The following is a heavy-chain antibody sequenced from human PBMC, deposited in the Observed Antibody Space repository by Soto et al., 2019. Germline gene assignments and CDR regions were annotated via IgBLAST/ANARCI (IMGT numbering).Heavy chain of an antibody. V-gene: IGHV4-39*07. Sequence: SETLSLTCTVSGGSISSSSYYWGWIRQPPGKGLEWIGSIFYSGSTYYNPSLKSRVTISVDTSNNQFSLKLNSVTAADTAVYYCARDLWGYCGTDCYPLDVWGQGTTVTVSS. CDR3: ARDLWGYCGTDCYPLDV. CDR2: IFYSGST. J-gene: IGHJ6*02. D-gene: IGHD2-21*02. CDR1: GGSISSSSYY.